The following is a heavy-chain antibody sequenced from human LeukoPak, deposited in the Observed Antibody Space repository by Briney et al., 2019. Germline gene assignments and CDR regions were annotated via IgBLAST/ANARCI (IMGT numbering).Heavy chain of an antibody. D-gene: IGHD3-3*01. CDR3: ATTKIWSGYYSSGYYFDY. CDR1: GFTFSSYA. Sequence: GGSLRLSCAASGFTFSSYAMSWVRQAPGKGLEWVANIKQDGSEKYYVDSVKGRFTISRDNAKNSLYLQMNSLRAEDTAVYYRATTKIWSGYYSSGYYFDYWGQGTLVTVSS. CDR2: IKQDGSEK. J-gene: IGHJ4*02. V-gene: IGHV3-7*01.